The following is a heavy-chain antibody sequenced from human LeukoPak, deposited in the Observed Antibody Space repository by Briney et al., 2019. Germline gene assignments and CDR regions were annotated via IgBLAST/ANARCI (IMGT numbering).Heavy chain of an antibody. V-gene: IGHV4-39*07. CDR2: IYYSGST. J-gene: IGHJ4*02. D-gene: IGHD6-19*01. CDR1: GGSISSYY. CDR3: ASLGYSSGWYPY. Sequence: SETLSLTCTVSGGSISSYYWGWIRQPPGKGLEWIGSIYYSGSTYYNPSLKSRVTISVDTSKNQFSLKLSSVTAADTAVYYCASLGYSSGWYPYWGQGTLVTVSS.